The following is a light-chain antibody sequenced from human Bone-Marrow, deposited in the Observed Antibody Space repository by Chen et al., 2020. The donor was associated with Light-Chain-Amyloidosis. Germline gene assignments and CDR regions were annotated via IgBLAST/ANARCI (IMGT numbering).Light chain of an antibody. CDR3: QVWDRSSDRPV. CDR2: DDS. CDR1: NIGSTS. Sequence: SYVLTQPSSVSVAPGQTATIACGGNNIGSTSVHWYQQTTGQAPLLVVYDDSDRPSRIPERLSGSSSGNTATLTISGVDAGDEADYCCQVWDRSSDRPVFGGGTKLTVL. J-gene: IGLJ3*02. V-gene: IGLV3-21*02.